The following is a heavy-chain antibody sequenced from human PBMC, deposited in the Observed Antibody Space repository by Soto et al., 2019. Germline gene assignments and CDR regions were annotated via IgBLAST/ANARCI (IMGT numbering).Heavy chain of an antibody. V-gene: IGHV4-59*08. Sequence: SETLSLTCTVSGGSISTYYWNWIRQPPGEGLEWIGHIYHSGSTNYNPSLKSRVTISVDTSKNLFSLKLSSVTAADTAVYYCTRSTGYHYYFDLCGQ. CDR3: TRSTGYHYYFDL. D-gene: IGHD3-9*01. CDR2: IYHSGST. CDR1: GGSISTYY. J-gene: IGHJ4*02.